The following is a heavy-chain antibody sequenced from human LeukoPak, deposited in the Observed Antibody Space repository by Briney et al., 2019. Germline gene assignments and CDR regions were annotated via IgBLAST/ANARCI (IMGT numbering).Heavy chain of an antibody. Sequence: GGSLRLSCAASGFTFSSYWMSWVRQAPGKGLEWVANIKQDGSEKYYVDSVKGRFTISRDNAKNSLYLQMNSLRAEDTAVYYCAREIAYYDILTGSEELDYWGQGTLVTVSS. V-gene: IGHV3-7*01. D-gene: IGHD3-9*01. CDR3: AREIAYYDILTGSEELDY. CDR2: IKQDGSEK. J-gene: IGHJ4*02. CDR1: GFTFSSYW.